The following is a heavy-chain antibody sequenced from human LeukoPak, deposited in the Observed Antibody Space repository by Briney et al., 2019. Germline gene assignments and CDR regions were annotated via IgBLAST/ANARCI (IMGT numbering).Heavy chain of an antibody. CDR1: GLTFSNAW. Sequence: GGSLRLSCAASGLTFSNAWMSWVRQAPGKGLEWVGRIKTKTDGGATDYGAPVKGRFTISRDDSKNTLYLQLNSLRAEDTAVYYCAKGDPPTYYDILTGQDYWGQGTLVTVSS. V-gene: IGHV3-15*01. CDR3: AKGDPPTYYDILTGQDY. D-gene: IGHD3-9*01. CDR2: IKTKTDGGAT. J-gene: IGHJ4*02.